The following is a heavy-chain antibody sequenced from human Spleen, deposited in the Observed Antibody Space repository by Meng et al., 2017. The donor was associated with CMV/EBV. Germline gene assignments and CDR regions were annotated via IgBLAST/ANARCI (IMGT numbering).Heavy chain of an antibody. Sequence: SYWMSWVRQPPGKGLEWVADIKQDGSESHYVDSVKGRFTISRDNAKNSLDLQMNSLRAEDTAVYYCARRTYYDFWNDRRNRGFYCDKWGQGTLVTVSS. D-gene: IGHD3-3*01. J-gene: IGHJ4*02. CDR2: IKQDGSES. CDR3: ARRTYYDFWNDRRNRGFYCDK. V-gene: IGHV3-7*01. CDR1: SYW.